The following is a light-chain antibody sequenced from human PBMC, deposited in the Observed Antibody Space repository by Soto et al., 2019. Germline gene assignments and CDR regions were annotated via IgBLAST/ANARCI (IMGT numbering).Light chain of an antibody. CDR3: QQYNNWPPWT. Sequence: EIVMTQSPATLSVSPGERATLSCGASQSVSSNLAWYQQKPGQAPRLLIYGPSTRATGIPARFSGSGSGTEFTLTISSLQSEDFAVYYCQQYNNWPPWTFGQGTKVEIK. V-gene: IGKV3-15*01. CDR1: QSVSSN. CDR2: GPS. J-gene: IGKJ1*01.